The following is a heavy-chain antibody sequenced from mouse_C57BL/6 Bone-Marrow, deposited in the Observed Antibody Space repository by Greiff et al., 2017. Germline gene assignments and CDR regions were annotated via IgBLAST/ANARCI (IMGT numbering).Heavy chain of an antibody. D-gene: IGHD2-1*01. CDR1: GYTFTSYW. CDR2: IDPNRGGT. V-gene: IGHV1-72*01. CDR3: AHGNYFYWYFAV. J-gene: IGHJ1*03. Sequence: QVQLKQSGAELVKPGASVKLSCKASGYTFTSYWMHWVKQRPGRGLEWIGRIDPNRGGTKYNEKFKSKATLTVDKPSSTAYMQLSSLTSEDSAVYYCAHGNYFYWYFAVWGTGTTVTVSS.